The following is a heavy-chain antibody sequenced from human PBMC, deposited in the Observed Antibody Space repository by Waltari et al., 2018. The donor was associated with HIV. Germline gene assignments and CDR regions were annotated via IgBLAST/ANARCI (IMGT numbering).Heavy chain of an antibody. V-gene: IGHV3-9*01. Sequence: EVQLVESGGGLVQPGRSLRLSCTASGFTLDDYAMHWVRQAPGKGLEWVSAITWNSGSFGYADSVKGRFTISRDNAKNSLFLQMNSLRPEDTAFYYCAKDIDGGDASWGQGALVTVTS. CDR3: AKDIDGGDAS. J-gene: IGHJ4*02. CDR2: ITWNSGSF. D-gene: IGHD2-21*02. CDR1: GFTLDDYA.